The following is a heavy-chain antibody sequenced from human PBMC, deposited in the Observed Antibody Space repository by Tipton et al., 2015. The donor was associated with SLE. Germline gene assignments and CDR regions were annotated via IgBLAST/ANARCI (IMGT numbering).Heavy chain of an antibody. CDR3: ARGLPATSWFDP. Sequence: TLSLTCAVYGGSFSGYYWSWIRQPPGKGLEWIGEINHSGSTNYNPSLKSRVTISVDTSKNQFSLTLSSVTAADTAVYYCARGLPATSWFDPWGQGTLVTVSS. V-gene: IGHV4-34*01. J-gene: IGHJ5*02. CDR1: GGSFSGYY. D-gene: IGHD1-26*01. CDR2: INHSGST.